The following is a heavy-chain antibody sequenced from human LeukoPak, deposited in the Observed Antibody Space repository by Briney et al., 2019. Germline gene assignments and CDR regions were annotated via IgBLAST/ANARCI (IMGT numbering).Heavy chain of an antibody. J-gene: IGHJ3*02. CDR2: IIPIFGTA. CDR3: ARGRASSTSPYAFDI. V-gene: IGHV1-69*01. CDR1: GGTFSSYA. D-gene: IGHD2-2*01. Sequence: GSSVKVSCKASGGTFSSYAISWVRQAPGQGLEWMGGIIPIFGTANYAQKFQGRVTITADEFTSTAYMELSSLRSEDTAVYYCARGRASSTSPYAFDIWGQGTMVTVSS.